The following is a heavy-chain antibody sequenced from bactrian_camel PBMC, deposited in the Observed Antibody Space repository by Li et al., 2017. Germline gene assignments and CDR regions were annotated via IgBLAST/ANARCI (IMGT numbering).Heavy chain of an antibody. J-gene: IGHJ4*01. V-gene: IGHV3S1*01. CDR1: GYAYGGGC. CDR2: FYVDGRSP. CDR3: AAKLRVGFGCALGSQEYGY. Sequence: HVQLVESGGGSVQAGGSLRLSCVRSGYAYGGGCMAWFRQAPGKEREGVAFFYVDGRSPDYGSSVRGRFTISLDNAANTLYLQMNSLKPEDTALYYCAAKLRVGFGCALGSQEYGYWGQGTQVTVS. D-gene: IGHD3*01.